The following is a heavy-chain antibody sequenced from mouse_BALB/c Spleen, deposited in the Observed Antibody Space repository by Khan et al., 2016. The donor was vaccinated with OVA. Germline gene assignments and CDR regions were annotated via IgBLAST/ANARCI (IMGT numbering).Heavy chain of an antibody. D-gene: IGHD2-5*01. Sequence: QIQLVQSGPELKKPGETVKISCRASGYTFTNYGVNWVKQAPGQGLKWMGWINTYIGEPTYADDFKGRFAFSLETSASTAYLQINNLKNADTATYCCARSNSNYWFAYWGQGTLVTVAA. CDR3: ARSNSNYWFAY. CDR1: GYTFTNYG. CDR2: INTYIGEP. V-gene: IGHV9-3-1*01. J-gene: IGHJ3*01.